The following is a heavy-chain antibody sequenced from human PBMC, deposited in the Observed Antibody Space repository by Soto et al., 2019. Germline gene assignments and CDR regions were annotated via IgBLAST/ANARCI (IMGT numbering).Heavy chain of an antibody. CDR1: GGSISSYY. CDR2: INHSGST. D-gene: IGHD6-19*01. Sequence: PSETLSLTCTVSGGSISSYYWSWIRQPPGKWLEWIGEINHSGSTNYNPSLKSRVTISVDTSKNQFSLKLSSVTAADTAVYYCARAPRFSGWYLQGYFQHWGQGTLVTVSS. V-gene: IGHV4-34*01. J-gene: IGHJ1*01. CDR3: ARAPRFSGWYLQGYFQH.